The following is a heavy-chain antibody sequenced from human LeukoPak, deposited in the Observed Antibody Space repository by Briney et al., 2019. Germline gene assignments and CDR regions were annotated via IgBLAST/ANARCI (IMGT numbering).Heavy chain of an antibody. Sequence: GGSLRLSCAASGFTFSSYEMNWVRQAPGKRPEWVSYISSSSSYIYYADSVKGRFTISRDNAKNSLYLQMNSLRVEDTAIYYCASNLASSFHIWGQGKMVIVSS. D-gene: IGHD3-10*01. CDR2: ISSSSSYI. J-gene: IGHJ3*02. CDR1: GFTFSSYE. V-gene: IGHV3-21*01. CDR3: ASNLASSFHI.